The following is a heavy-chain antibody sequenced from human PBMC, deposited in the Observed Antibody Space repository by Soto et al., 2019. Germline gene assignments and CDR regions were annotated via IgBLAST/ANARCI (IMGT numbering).Heavy chain of an antibody. V-gene: IGHV1-69*13. Sequence: SVKVSCKASGGTFSSYAISWVRQAPGQGLEWMGGIIPIFGTANYAQKFQGRVTITADESTSTAYMELSSLRSEDTAVYYCARDSFYYYDSSGYSKPEYFQHWGQGTLVTVSS. J-gene: IGHJ1*01. D-gene: IGHD3-22*01. CDR2: IIPIFGTA. CDR3: ARDSFYYYDSSGYSKPEYFQH. CDR1: GGTFSSYA.